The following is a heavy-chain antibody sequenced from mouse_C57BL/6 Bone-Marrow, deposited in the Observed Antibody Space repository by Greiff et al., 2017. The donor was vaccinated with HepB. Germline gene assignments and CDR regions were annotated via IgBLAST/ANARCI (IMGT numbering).Heavy chain of an antibody. CDR3: TRDEYYGSRDY. CDR1: GFTFSSYA. J-gene: IGHJ2*01. D-gene: IGHD1-1*01. V-gene: IGHV5-9-1*02. CDR2: ISSGGDYI. Sequence: EVMLVESGEGLVKPGGSLKLSCAASGFTFSSYAMSWVRQTPEKRLEWVAYISSGGDYIYYADTVKGRFTISRDNARNTLYLQMSSLKSEDTAMYYCTRDEYYGSRDYWRQGTTLTVSS.